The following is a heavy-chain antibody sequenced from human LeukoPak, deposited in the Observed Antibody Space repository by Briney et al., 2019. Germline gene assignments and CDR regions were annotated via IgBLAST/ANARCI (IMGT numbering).Heavy chain of an antibody. D-gene: IGHD5-24*01. Sequence: PSETLSLTCTVSGYSISSGYYWGWIRQPPGKGLEWIGSIYYSGSTYYNPSLKSRVTISVDTSKNQFSLKLSSVTAADTAVYHCARHNSDGYNRPFDYWGQGTLVTVSS. J-gene: IGHJ4*02. CDR1: GYSISSGYY. V-gene: IGHV4-38-2*02. CDR3: ARHNSDGYNRPFDY. CDR2: IYYSGST.